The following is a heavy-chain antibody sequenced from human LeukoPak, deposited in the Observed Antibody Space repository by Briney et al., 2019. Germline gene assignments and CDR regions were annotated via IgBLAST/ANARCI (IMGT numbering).Heavy chain of an antibody. J-gene: IGHJ3*02. V-gene: IGHV4-59*01. CDR1: GGSISSYY. D-gene: IGHD1-26*01. Sequence: KTSETLSLTCTVSGGSISSYYWSWIRQPPGKGLEWIGYIYYSGSTNYNPSLKSRVTISVDTSKNQFSLKLSSVTAADTAVYYCARDSGAFDIWGQGTMVTVSS. CDR2: IYYSGST. CDR3: ARDSGAFDI.